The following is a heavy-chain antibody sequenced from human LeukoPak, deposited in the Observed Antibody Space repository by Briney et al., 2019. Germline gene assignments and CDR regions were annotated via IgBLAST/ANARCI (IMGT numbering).Heavy chain of an antibody. V-gene: IGHV3-23*01. CDR1: GFTFSSYA. Sequence: GASLRLSCAASGFTFSSYAMSWVRQAPGKGLEWVSAISGSGGSTYYADSVKGRFTISRDNSKNTLYLQMNSLRAEDTAVYYCAKGSALRATVTTLGYWGQGTLVTVSS. J-gene: IGHJ4*02. CDR3: AKGSALRATVTTLGY. CDR2: ISGSGGST. D-gene: IGHD4-17*01.